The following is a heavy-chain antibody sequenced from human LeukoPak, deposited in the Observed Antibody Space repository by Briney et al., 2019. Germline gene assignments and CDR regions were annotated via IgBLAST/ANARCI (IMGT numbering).Heavy chain of an antibody. V-gene: IGHV4-31*03. CDR2: ICYSGNT. D-gene: IGHD3-3*02. J-gene: IGHJ4*02. Sequence: SETLSLTCTVSSGSINSGGNYWRSIRQHPGKGLEWIGYICYSGNTFYNPSLKSRVTLSVDTSQNLFSLNLSSVTAADTAVYFCARDSMRSYLDYWGQGTLVTVSS. CDR1: SGSINSGGNY. CDR3: ARDSMRSYLDY.